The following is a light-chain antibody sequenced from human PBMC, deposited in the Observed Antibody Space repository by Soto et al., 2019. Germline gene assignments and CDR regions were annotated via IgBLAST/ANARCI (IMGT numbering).Light chain of an antibody. V-gene: IGKV3-15*01. CDR3: QQYNNWPPDPT. Sequence: EIVMTQSPATLSVSPGERATLSCRASQSVSSNLAWYQQKPDQAPRLLIYGASTRATGIPARFSGSGSGTEFTLTISSLQSEDFAVYYCQQYNNWPPDPTFGQGTRLEIK. CDR2: GAS. J-gene: IGKJ5*01. CDR1: QSVSSN.